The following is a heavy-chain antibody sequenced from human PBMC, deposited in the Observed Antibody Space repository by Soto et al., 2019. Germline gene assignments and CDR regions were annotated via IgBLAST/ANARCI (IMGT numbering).Heavy chain of an antibody. CDR2: IYYSGST. CDR3: ARHPSDFWFDP. V-gene: IGHV4-39*01. D-gene: IGHD2-21*02. CDR1: GGSIISSSYF. Sequence: SETLYLTCTVYGGSIISSSYFWGWIRQPPGKGLEWIGSIYYSGSTYYNPSLKSRVTVSVDTSKNQFSLKLSSVTAADTAVYYCARHPSDFWFDPWGQGTLVTVPS. J-gene: IGHJ5*02.